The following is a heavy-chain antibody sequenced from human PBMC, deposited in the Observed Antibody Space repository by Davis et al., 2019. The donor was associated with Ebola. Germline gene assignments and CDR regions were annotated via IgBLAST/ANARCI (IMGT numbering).Heavy chain of an antibody. CDR2: LYHGGGT. J-gene: IGHJ4*02. D-gene: IGHD6-13*01. CDR1: GGYISGYY. Sequence: SETLSLTCTVSGGYISGYYWSWIRQPPGKGLEWIGNLYHGGGTNYSPSLKSRLTISVDTSKNQFSLKLSSVTAADTAVYYCARDQAAAGVWGQGTLVTVSS. CDR3: ARDQAAAGV. V-gene: IGHV4-59*01.